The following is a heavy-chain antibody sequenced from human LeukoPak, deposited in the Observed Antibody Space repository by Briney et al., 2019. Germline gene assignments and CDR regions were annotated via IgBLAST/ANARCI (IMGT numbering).Heavy chain of an antibody. D-gene: IGHD6-19*01. CDR3: ARLSSGWYFDY. Sequence: GESLKISCKGSGYTFTNFWIGWVRQMPGKGLEWMGAIYLGDSDTRYSPSFQGQVTISAVKSINTAYLQWSSLKASDTAMYYCARLSSGWYFDYWGQGTLVTVSS. CDR2: IYLGDSDT. V-gene: IGHV5-51*01. J-gene: IGHJ4*02. CDR1: GYTFTNFW.